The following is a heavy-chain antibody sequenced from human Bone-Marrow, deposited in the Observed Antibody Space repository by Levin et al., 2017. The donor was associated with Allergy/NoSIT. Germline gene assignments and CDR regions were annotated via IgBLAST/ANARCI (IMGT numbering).Heavy chain of an antibody. CDR3: AREGITMVQGQQTRRGYYYYYYYMDV. CDR2: ISAYNGNT. Sequence: EASVKVSCKASGYTFTSYGISWVRQAPGQGLEWMGWISAYNGNTNYAQKLQGRVTMTTDTSTSTAYMELRSLRSDDTAVYYCAREGITMVQGQQTRRGYYYYYYYMDVWGKGTTVTVSS. V-gene: IGHV1-18*01. D-gene: IGHD3-10*01. CDR1: GYTFTSYG. J-gene: IGHJ6*03.